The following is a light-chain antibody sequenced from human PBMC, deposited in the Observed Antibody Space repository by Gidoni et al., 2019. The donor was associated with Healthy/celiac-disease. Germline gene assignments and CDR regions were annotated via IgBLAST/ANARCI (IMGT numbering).Light chain of an antibody. J-gene: IGLJ1*01. V-gene: IGLV1-40*02. CDR2: DNS. Sequence: LTQPPSVSGAPGQRVTISCTGSSSNIGAGYDVHWYQQLPGTAPKLLIYDNSNRPSGVPDRFSGSKSGTSASLAITGLQAEDEADYYCQSYDSSHNYVFGTGTKVTVL. CDR3: QSYDSSHNYV. CDR1: SSNIGAGYD.